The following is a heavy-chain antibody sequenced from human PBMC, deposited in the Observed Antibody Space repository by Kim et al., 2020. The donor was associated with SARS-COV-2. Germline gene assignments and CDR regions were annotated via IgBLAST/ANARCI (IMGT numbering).Heavy chain of an antibody. V-gene: IGHV3-23*01. CDR1: GFTFSSYA. D-gene: IGHD2-15*01. CDR2: ISGSGGST. Sequence: GGSLRLSCAASGFTFSSYAMSWVRQAPGKGLEWVSAISGSGGSTYYADSVKGRFTISRDNSKNTLYLQMNSLRAEDTAVYYCAKDHPLYCSGGSCYSSGYFQHWGQGTLVTVSS. J-gene: IGHJ1*01. CDR3: AKDHPLYCSGGSCYSSGYFQH.